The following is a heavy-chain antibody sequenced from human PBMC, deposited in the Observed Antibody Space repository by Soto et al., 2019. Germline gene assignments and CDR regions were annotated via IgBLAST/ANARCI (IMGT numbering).Heavy chain of an antibody. D-gene: IGHD1-26*01. CDR1: AYSISSGYY. Sequence: SETLSLTCAVSAYSISSGYYWDWIRQPPGKGLEWIASIHYLGSTYQNPSLKRRVNISVDTSKNQFSLKFSSVTAADTAVYYCARVLGGSFYYFDSWGHGTLVTVSS. CDR2: IHYLGST. CDR3: ARVLGGSFYYFDS. V-gene: IGHV4-38-2*01. J-gene: IGHJ4*01.